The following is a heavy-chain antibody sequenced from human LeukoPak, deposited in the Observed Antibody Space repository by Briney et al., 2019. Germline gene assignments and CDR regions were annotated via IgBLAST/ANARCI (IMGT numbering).Heavy chain of an antibody. J-gene: IGHJ4*02. Sequence: PGGSLRLSCLASGFTFSSYGMSWVRQAPGKGLEWVSAVSDTGRDTYYADSVKGRFTISKDNSKNTLFLQMNSLRAEDTAVYYCAKRVPYSSSSVYFDSWVQGTLVTVSS. V-gene: IGHV3-23*01. CDR1: GFTFSSYG. CDR3: AKRVPYSSSSVYFDS. D-gene: IGHD6-6*01. CDR2: VSDTGRDT.